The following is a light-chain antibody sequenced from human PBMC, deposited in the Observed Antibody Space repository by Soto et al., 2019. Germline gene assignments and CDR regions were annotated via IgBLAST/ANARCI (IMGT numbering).Light chain of an antibody. Sequence: EIVMTQSPATLSVSPGDRVTLSCRASQSVSSNLAWYQQKPGQPPRLLIYGASTRATGIPDTFSGSGSGTEFTLTISSLQSEDSAVYYCQQYFDWRTFGQGTRVEV. V-gene: IGKV3-15*01. CDR2: GAS. J-gene: IGKJ1*01. CDR3: QQYFDWRT. CDR1: QSVSSN.